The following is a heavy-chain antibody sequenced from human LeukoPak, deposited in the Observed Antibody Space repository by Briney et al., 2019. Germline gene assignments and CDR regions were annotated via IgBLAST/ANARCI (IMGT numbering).Heavy chain of an antibody. Sequence: QPGGSLRLSCAASGYTFDDYVMHWVRHAPGKGLEWVASISWNSNSIGYADSVKGRFTISRDNAKNSLYLQMSSLRAEDTAFYYCAKGTSPDYWGRGTLVTVSS. CDR3: AKGTSPDY. J-gene: IGHJ4*02. V-gene: IGHV3-9*01. CDR2: ISWNSNSI. CDR1: GYTFDDYV. D-gene: IGHD2-2*01.